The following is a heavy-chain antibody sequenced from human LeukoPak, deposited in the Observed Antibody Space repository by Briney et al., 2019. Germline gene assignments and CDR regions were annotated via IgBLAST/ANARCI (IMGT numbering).Heavy chain of an antibody. J-gene: IGHJ4*02. CDR3: ARAHDYGDRRGFDH. CDR1: GFTVSSNY. V-gene: IGHV3-53*01. Sequence: PGGSLRLSCAASGFTVSSNYMSWVRQAPGKGLEWVSVIYSGGSTYYADSVKGRFTISRDNSKNTLYLQMNSLRAEDTAVYYCARAHDYGDRRGFDHWGQGTLVTVSS. D-gene: IGHD4-17*01. CDR2: IYSGGST.